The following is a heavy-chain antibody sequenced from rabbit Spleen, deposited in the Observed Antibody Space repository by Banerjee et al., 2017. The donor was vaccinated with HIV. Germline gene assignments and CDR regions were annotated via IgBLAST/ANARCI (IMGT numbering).Heavy chain of an antibody. Sequence: QQQLEESGGGLVKPGGTLTLTCKASGIDFSSDSYMCWVRQAPGKGLEWIACIEAGSSGFTYYASWAKGRFTVSKTSSTTVTLQMTRLTAADTATYFCARDTSSSFSSYGMDLWGPGTLVTVS. D-gene: IGHD1-1*01. V-gene: IGHV1S45*01. J-gene: IGHJ6*01. CDR1: GIDFSSDSY. CDR3: ARDTSSSFSSYGMDL. CDR2: IEAGSSGFT.